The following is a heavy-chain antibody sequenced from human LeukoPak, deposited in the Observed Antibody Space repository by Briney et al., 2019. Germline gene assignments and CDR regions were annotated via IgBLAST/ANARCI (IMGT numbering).Heavy chain of an antibody. J-gene: IGHJ4*02. CDR3: VRIAVAGTGDY. D-gene: IGHD6-19*01. CDR2: ISSNGGST. CDR1: GFTFSSYA. Sequence: GGSLRLSCAASGFTFSSYAISWVRQAPGKGLEYVSAISSNGGSTYYANSVKGRFTISRDNSKNTLYLQMGSLRAEDMAVYYCVRIAVAGTGDYWGQGTLVTVSS. V-gene: IGHV3-64*01.